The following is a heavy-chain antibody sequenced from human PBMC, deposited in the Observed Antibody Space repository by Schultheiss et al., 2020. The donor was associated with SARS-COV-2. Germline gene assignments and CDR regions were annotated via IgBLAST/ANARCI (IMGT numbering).Heavy chain of an antibody. CDR2: IYYSGST. CDR1: GGSISSGSYY. V-gene: IGHV4-61*01. Sequence: SQTLSLTCTVSGGSISSGSYYWSWIRQPPGKGLEWIGYIYYSGSTNYNPSLKSRVTISVDTSKNQFSLKLSSVTAADTAVYYCATGDYYDSSGYWIDAFDIWGQGTMVTVSS. CDR3: ATGDYYDSSGYWIDAFDI. D-gene: IGHD3-22*01. J-gene: IGHJ3*02.